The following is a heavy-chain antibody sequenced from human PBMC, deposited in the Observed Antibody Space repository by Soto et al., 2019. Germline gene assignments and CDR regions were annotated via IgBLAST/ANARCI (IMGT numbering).Heavy chain of an antibody. D-gene: IGHD2-8*01. CDR3: ANALGLYYFDY. CDR1: GYTFTSYA. CDR2: INAGNGNT. Sequence: GASVKVSCKASGYTFTSYAMHWVRQAPGQRLEWMGWINAGNGNTKYSQKFQGRVTITRDTSANTAYMELSSLRSEDTAVYYCANALGLYYFDYWGQGTLVTVSS. V-gene: IGHV1-3*01. J-gene: IGHJ4*02.